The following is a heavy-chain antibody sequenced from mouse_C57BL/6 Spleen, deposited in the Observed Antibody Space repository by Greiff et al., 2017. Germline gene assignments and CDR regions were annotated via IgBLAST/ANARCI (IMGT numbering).Heavy chain of an antibody. D-gene: IGHD3-2*02. CDR3: ARDSSGYRLFAD. V-gene: IGHV1-80*01. CDR1: GYAFSSYW. CDR2: IYPGDGDT. Sequence: QVQLKESGAELVKPGASVKISCKASGYAFSSYWMNWVKQRPGKGLEWIGQIYPGDGDTNYNGKFKGKATLTADKSSSTAYMQLSSLTSEDSAVYFCARDSSGYRLFADWGQGTLVTVSA. J-gene: IGHJ3*01.